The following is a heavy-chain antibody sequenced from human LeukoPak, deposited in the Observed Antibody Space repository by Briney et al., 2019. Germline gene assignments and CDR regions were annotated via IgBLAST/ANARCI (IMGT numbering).Heavy chain of an antibody. J-gene: IGHJ5*02. Sequence: GGSLRLSCAASGFTFSNYAMSWVRQSPGKGLEWVSGISGIGGSTYYADSVKGRFTISRDNSNNTLYLQMNSLRAEDTAVFYCAKGGQDFDFWRFDLWGQGILVIVSS. CDR2: ISGIGGST. CDR1: GFTFSNYA. V-gene: IGHV3-23*01. D-gene: IGHD3-3*01. CDR3: AKGGQDFDFWRFDL.